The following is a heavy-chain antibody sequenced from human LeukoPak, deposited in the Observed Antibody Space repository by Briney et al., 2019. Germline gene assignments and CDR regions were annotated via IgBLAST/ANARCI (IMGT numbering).Heavy chain of an antibody. Sequence: ASVKLSCKLSGYTLTELSMHWVRQAPGNGLEWMGGFDPEDGETIYAQNFQGRVTMTEDTSTDTAYMELSSLRSEDTAVYYCATGPPPPYSSSWYEANWGQGTLVTVSS. CDR1: GYTLTELS. V-gene: IGHV1-24*01. D-gene: IGHD6-13*01. CDR3: ATGPPPPYSSSWYEAN. J-gene: IGHJ4*02. CDR2: FDPEDGET.